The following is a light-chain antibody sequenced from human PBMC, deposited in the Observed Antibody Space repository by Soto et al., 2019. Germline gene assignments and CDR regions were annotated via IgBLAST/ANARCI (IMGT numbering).Light chain of an antibody. CDR1: SSDVGGYNY. V-gene: IGLV2-14*03. J-gene: IGLJ1*01. Sequence: QSALTQPASVSGSPGQSITISCTGTSSDVGGYNYVSWYQHHPGKAPKLMIYDVTNRPSGVSNRFSGSKSGSTASLTISGLPAEDEADYYCSSYTSTSTLGVFGTGTKLTVL. CDR3: SSYTSTSTLGV. CDR2: DVT.